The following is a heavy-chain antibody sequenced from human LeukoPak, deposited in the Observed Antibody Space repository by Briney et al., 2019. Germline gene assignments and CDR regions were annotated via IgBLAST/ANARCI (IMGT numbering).Heavy chain of an antibody. CDR1: GFTFSSYG. CDR3: AKWERYCSGGSCYYYYYMDV. J-gene: IGHJ6*03. V-gene: IGHV3-30*02. D-gene: IGHD2-15*01. CDR2: IRYDGSNK. Sequence: PGGSLRLSCAASGFTFSSYGMHWVRQAPGKGLEWVAFIRYDGSNKYYADSVKGRFTISRDNSKNTLYLQMNSLRAEDTAVYYCAKWERYCSGGSCYYYYYMDVWGKGTTVTISS.